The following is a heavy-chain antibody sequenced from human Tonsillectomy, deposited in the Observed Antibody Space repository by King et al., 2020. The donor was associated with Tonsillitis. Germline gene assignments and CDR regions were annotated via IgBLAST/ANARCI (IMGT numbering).Heavy chain of an antibody. J-gene: IGHJ4*02. CDR1: GFTFSNYW. D-gene: IGHD3-16*01. CDR3: TRYEGFG. V-gene: IGHV3-74*02. Sequence: VQLVESGGGFVQPGGSLRLSCTASGFTFSNYWMHWVRHAPGKGLVWVSRINPDGRSTTYADSVKGRFTISRDNAKNTLYLQMNSLRAEDTAVYYCTRYEGFGWGQGTLVTVSS. CDR2: INPDGRST.